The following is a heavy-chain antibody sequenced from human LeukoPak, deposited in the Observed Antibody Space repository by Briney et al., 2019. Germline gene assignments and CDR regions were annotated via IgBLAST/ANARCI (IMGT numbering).Heavy chain of an antibody. J-gene: IGHJ2*01. CDR2: LYSGESA. CDR3: ARVGDHYHWYLDV. D-gene: IGHD3-10*01. V-gene: IGHV3-53*01. Sequence: GGSLRLSCAASGFTVSTNYMNWVRQAPGRGPEWVSILYSGESAYYADSVKGRFTVSRDSSKNTLFPQMNALRAEDTDVYYCARVGDHYHWYLDVWGRGTLVTVSS. CDR1: GFTVSTNY.